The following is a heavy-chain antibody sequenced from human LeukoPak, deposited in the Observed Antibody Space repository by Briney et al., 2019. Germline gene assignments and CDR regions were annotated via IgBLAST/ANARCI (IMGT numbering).Heavy chain of an antibody. J-gene: IGHJ4*02. CDR1: GGSISRSNW. CDR3: ATYYDILSGYTFDY. CDR2: IHDTGST. V-gene: IGHV4-4*02. Sequence: SETLSLTCTVSGGSISRSNWWSWVRQPPGKGLEWIGEIHDTGSTNYNPPLKSRVTMSLDKSKNQFSLNLNSVTAADTAVYYCATYYDILSGYTFDYWGQGTLVAVSS. D-gene: IGHD3-9*01.